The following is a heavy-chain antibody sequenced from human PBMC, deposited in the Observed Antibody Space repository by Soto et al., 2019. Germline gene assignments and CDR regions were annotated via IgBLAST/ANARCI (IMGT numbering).Heavy chain of an antibody. J-gene: IGHJ4*02. V-gene: IGHV3-30*18. CDR3: AKSVYNWNDGFFDY. CDR2: ISYDGVNK. Sequence: PGVSLRLSCAASGFTFSTYGMHWVRQAPGKGLEWVAVISYDGVNKYYADSVKGRFTISRDNSKNTLYLQMNSLRAEDTAVYYCAKSVYNWNDGFFDYWGQGTLVTVSS. D-gene: IGHD1-1*01. CDR1: GFTFSTYG.